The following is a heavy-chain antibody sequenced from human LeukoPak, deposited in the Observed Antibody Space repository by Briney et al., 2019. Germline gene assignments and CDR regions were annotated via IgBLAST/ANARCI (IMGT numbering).Heavy chain of an antibody. V-gene: IGHV4-4*09. J-gene: IGHJ6*03. CDR2: IYTSGST. CDR1: GGSISSYY. CDR3: ARYHHFYDILTDYYYYYMDV. D-gene: IGHD3-9*01. Sequence: PSQTLSLTCTVSGGSISSYYWSWIRQPPGKGLEWIGYIYTSGSTNYNPSLKSRVTISVDTSKNQFSLKLSSVTAADTAVYYCARYHHFYDILTDYYYYYMDVWGKGTTVTVSS.